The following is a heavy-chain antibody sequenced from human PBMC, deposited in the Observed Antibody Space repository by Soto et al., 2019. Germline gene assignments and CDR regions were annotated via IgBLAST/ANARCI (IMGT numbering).Heavy chain of an antibody. CDR2: IYWDDDK. V-gene: IGHV2-5*02. Sequence: SGPTREPTQTLTLTCTFSGFSLSTSGVGVGWIRQPPGKALEWLALIYWDDDKRYSPSLKSRLTITKDTSKNQVVLTMTNMDPVDTATYYCAHRTDSNWNDQVVAYWGQGTLVTVSS. D-gene: IGHD1-1*01. CDR3: AHRTDSNWNDQVVAY. J-gene: IGHJ4*02. CDR1: GFSLSTSGVG.